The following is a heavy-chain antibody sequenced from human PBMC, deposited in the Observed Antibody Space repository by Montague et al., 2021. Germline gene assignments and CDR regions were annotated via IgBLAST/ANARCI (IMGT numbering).Heavy chain of an antibody. CDR2: MRSSGSP. J-gene: IGHJ4*01. D-gene: IGHD7-27*01. V-gene: IGHV4-59*02. Sequence: SETLSLTCSVSGGSVNGYDWSWIRQPPGKGLEWIGYMRSSGSPNYNPSFKSRLAISIDRSRNQFSLELSFVTAADTAIYFCGSDYWGSIDYWGHGILVTVSS. CDR1: GGSVNGYD. CDR3: GSDYWGSIDY.